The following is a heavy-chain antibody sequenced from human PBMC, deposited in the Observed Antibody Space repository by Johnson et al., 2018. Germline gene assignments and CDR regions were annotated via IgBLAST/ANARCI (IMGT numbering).Heavy chain of an antibody. J-gene: IGHJ6*03. CDR3: AKNGDLVDYYYDMDV. D-gene: IGHD4-17*01. Sequence: VQLQESGGGLVQPGGSLRLSCAASGFTFSSYWMHWVRQAPGKGLVWVSRINTDGSTTTYADSVKGRVTISRDNAKNTLYLQMNSLRAEDTAVYYCAKNGDLVDYYYDMDVWGNGTTVTVSS. CDR2: INTDGSTT. V-gene: IGHV3-74*03. CDR1: GFTFSSYW.